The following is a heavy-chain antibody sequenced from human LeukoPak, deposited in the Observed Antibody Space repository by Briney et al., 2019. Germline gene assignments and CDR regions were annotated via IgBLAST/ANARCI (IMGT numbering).Heavy chain of an antibody. CDR2: ISGSGADT. V-gene: IGHV3-23*01. CDR1: GFTFSSYA. CDR3: AKDMAPGSSHYGDLLFDY. D-gene: IGHD4-17*01. Sequence: PGGSLRLSCAASGFTFSSYAMSWVRQAPGMGLEWVSTISGSGADTYHADSVKGRFTISRDNSKNTLYLQMNSLRAEDTAVYYCAKDMAPGSSHYGDLLFDYWGQGTLVTVSS. J-gene: IGHJ4*02.